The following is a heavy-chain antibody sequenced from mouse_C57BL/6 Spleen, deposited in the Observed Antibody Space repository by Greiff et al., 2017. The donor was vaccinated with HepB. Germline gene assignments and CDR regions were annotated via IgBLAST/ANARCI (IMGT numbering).Heavy chain of an antibody. CDR2: ISSGSSTI. Sequence: EVHLVESGGGLVKPGGSLKLSCAASGFTFSDYGMHWVRQAPEKGLEWVAYISSGSSTIYYADTVKGRFTISRDNAKNTLFLQMNSLRSEDTAMYYCEWHTRLLRSSMYYWGQGTSVTVSS. D-gene: IGHD1-1*01. CDR1: GFTFSDYG. CDR3: EWHTRLLRSSMYY. V-gene: IGHV5-17*01. J-gene: IGHJ4*01.